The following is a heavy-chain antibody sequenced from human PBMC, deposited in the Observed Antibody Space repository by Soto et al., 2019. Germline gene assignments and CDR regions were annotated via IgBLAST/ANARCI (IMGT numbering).Heavy chain of an antibody. CDR1: GGSISSGDYY. Sequence: SETLSLTCTVSGGSISSGDYYWSWIRQPPGKGLEWIGYIYYSGSTYYNPSLKSRVTISVDTSKNQFSLKLSSVTAADTAVYYCARGDAAAAAGYYYYYYGMDVCGQGTTVTVYS. D-gene: IGHD6-13*01. V-gene: IGHV4-30-4*01. J-gene: IGHJ6*02. CDR2: IYYSGST. CDR3: ARGDAAAAAGYYYYYYGMDV.